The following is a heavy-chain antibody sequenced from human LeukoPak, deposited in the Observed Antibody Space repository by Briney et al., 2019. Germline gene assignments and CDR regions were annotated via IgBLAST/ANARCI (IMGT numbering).Heavy chain of an antibody. D-gene: IGHD3-9*01. CDR1: GFTFSSYA. CDR3: ASSPYYDILTGTHGAFDI. V-gene: IGHV3-30-3*01. Sequence: GRSLRLSCAASGFTFSSYAMHCVRQAPGKGLEWVAVISYDGSNKYYADSVKGRFTISRDNSKNTLYLQMNSLRAEDTAVYYCASSPYYDILTGTHGAFDIWGQGTMVTVSS. CDR2: ISYDGSNK. J-gene: IGHJ3*02.